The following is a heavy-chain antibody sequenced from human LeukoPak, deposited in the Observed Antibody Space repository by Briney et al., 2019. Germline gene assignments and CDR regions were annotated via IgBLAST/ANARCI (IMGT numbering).Heavy chain of an antibody. J-gene: IGHJ3*02. CDR3: ARAHLYGGNRRDAFDI. CDR2: ISGSGGST. CDR1: GFTFSSYA. V-gene: IGHV3-23*01. Sequence: GGSLRLSCAASGFTFSSYAMSWVRQAPGKGLEWVSAISGSGGSTYYADSVKGRFTISRDNSKNTLYLQMNSLRAEDTAVYYCARAHLYGGNRRDAFDIWGQGTMVTVSS. D-gene: IGHD4-23*01.